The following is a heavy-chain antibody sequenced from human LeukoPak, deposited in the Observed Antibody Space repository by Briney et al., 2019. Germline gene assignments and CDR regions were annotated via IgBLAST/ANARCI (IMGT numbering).Heavy chain of an antibody. CDR1: GFTFSSYA. CDR2: ISGSGGST. V-gene: IGHV3-23*01. CDR3: ARDHSSGLDV. J-gene: IGHJ6*02. Sequence: GGSLRLSCAASGFTFSSYAMSWVRQAPGKGLEWVSAISGSGGSTYYADSVKGRFTISRDNAKNSLYLQMNSLRAEDTAVYYCARDHSSGLDVWGQGTTVTVSS. D-gene: IGHD6-19*01.